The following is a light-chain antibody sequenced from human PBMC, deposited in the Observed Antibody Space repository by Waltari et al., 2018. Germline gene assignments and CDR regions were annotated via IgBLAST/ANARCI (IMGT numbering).Light chain of an antibody. V-gene: IGKV2-30*02. CDR3: GQGTHLPPT. Sequence: DVLMTQFPLSLAITPGQPASISCWSSRSLLHTNGNTYLSWYQQRPGQPPRLLIFQGSKRYSGAPDRFSGSGAGTNFTLKISGVEAEDVGSYYCGQGTHLPPTFGQGTKVEIK. CDR1: RSLLHTNGNTY. CDR2: QGS. J-gene: IGKJ1*01.